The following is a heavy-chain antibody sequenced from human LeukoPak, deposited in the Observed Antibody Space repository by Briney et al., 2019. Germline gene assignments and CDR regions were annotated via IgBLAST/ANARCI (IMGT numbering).Heavy chain of an antibody. V-gene: IGHV3-74*01. D-gene: IGHD3/OR15-3a*01. J-gene: IGHJ4*01. CDR1: GFTFSSYW. CDR2: IDTDGSSA. CDR3: GRGQWTSDY. Sequence: PGGSLRLSCAASGFTFSSYWMHWVRQPPGKGLVWVSRIDTDGSSATYADSVKGRFTISRDNAKKSLYLQMNSLRAEDTAVYYCGRGQWTSDYWGQGTLVTVSS.